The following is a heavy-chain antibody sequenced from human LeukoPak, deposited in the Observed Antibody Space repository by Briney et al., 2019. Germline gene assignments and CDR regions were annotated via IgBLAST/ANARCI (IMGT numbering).Heavy chain of an antibody. J-gene: IGHJ4*02. V-gene: IGHV1-18*01. CDR3: ARDREIGAMVRGVIPFDY. D-gene: IGHD3-10*01. CDR1: GYTFNSYG. CDR2: ISAYNGNT. Sequence: ASVKVSCKASGYTFNSYGISWVRQDPGQGLEWMGWISAYNGNTNYAQKLQGRVTMTTDTSTSTAYMELRSLRSDDTAVYYCARDREIGAMVRGVIPFDYWGQGTLVTVSS.